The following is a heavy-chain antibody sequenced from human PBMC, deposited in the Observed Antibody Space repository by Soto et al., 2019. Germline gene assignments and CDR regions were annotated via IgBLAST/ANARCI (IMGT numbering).Heavy chain of an antibody. Sequence: GGSLRLSCAASGFTFSSYAMSWVRQAPGKGLEWVSAISGSGGSTYYADSVKGRFTISRDKSKNTLYLQMNSLRAEDTAVYYCARPEPYYDSSGYSGCFDYWGQGTLVTVSS. CDR1: GFTFSSYA. CDR3: ARPEPYYDSSGYSGCFDY. D-gene: IGHD3-22*01. J-gene: IGHJ4*02. CDR2: ISGSGGST. V-gene: IGHV3-23*01.